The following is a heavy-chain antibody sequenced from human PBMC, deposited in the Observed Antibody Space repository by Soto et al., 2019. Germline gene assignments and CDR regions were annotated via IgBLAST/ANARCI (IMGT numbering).Heavy chain of an antibody. J-gene: IGHJ5*02. Sequence: GGSLRLSCAASGFTFSSYAMSWVRQAPGKGLEWVSAISGSGGSTYYADSVKGRFTISRDNSKNTLYLQMSSLKASDTAMYYCARLTGSSSWWFDPWGQGTLVTVSS. CDR1: GFTFSSYA. V-gene: IGHV3-23*01. D-gene: IGHD6-13*01. CDR3: ARLTGSSSWWFDP. CDR2: ISGSGGST.